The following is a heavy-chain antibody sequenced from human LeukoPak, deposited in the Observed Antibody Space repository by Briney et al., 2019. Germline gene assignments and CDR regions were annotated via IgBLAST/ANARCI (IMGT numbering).Heavy chain of an antibody. J-gene: IGHJ4*02. CDR1: GFTFSSYA. D-gene: IGHD5-12*01. CDR2: ISGSGGST. V-gene: IGHV3-23*01. Sequence: PGGSLRLSCAASGFTFSSYAMSWVRQAPGKGLEWVSAISGSGGSTYYADSVKGRFTISRDNSKNTLYLQMNSLRAEDTAVYYCAKDRRDGGVGIVATSLDYWGQGTLVTVSS. CDR3: AKDRRDGGVGIVATSLDY.